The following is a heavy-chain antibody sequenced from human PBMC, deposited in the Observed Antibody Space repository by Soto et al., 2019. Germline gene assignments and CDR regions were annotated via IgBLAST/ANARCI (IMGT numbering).Heavy chain of an antibody. D-gene: IGHD6-19*01. Sequence: EASVKVSCKASGGTFSSYAISWVRQAPGQGLEWMGGIIPIFGTANYAQKFQGRVTITADESTSTAYMELSSLRSEDTAVYYCARVRSLIAVAAPNWFDPWGQGTLVTVSS. CDR3: ARVRSLIAVAAPNWFDP. CDR1: GGTFSSYA. J-gene: IGHJ5*02. CDR2: IIPIFGTA. V-gene: IGHV1-69*13.